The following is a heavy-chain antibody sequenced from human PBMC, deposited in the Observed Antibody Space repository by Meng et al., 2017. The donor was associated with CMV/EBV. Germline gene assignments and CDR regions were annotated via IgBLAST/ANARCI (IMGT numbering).Heavy chain of an antibody. CDR3: ARGYSSSSVRYSSGWYGSYYYYGMDV. CDR2: INHSGST. V-gene: IGHV4-34*01. Sequence: SETLSLTCAVYGGSFSGYYWSWIRQPPGKGLEWIGEINHSGSTNYNPSLKSRVTISVDTSKNQFSLKLSSVIAADTAVYYCARGYSSSSVRYSSGWYGSYYYYGMDVWGQGTTVTVSS. CDR1: GGSFSGYY. D-gene: IGHD6-19*01. J-gene: IGHJ6*02.